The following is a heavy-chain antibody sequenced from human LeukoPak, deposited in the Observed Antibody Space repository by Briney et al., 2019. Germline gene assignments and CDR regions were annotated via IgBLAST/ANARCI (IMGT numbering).Heavy chain of an antibody. CDR2: ISSSSSYI. CDR3: ASQLHSSSWSIRDGAFDI. V-gene: IGHV3-21*01. J-gene: IGHJ3*02. CDR1: GFTFSSYS. Sequence: GGSLRLSCAASGFTFSSYSMNWVRQAPGKGLEWVSSISSSSSYIYYADSVKGRFTISRDNAKNSLYLQMNSLRAEDTAVYYCASQLHSSSWSIRDGAFDIWGQGTMVTVSS. D-gene: IGHD6-13*01.